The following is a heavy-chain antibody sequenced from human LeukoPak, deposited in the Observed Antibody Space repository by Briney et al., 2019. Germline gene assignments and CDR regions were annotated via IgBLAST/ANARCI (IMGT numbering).Heavy chain of an antibody. D-gene: IGHD2-8*01. Sequence: GGSLRLSCAASGFTFSSHAMSWARQAPGRGLEWVSVMSASGGTTDYADSVKGRFTISRDNSKNTLYLQMNSLRAEDTAVYYCAKGPLILGFDYWGQGTLVTVSS. CDR2: MSASGGTT. V-gene: IGHV3-23*01. J-gene: IGHJ4*02. CDR3: AKGPLILGFDY. CDR1: GFTFSSHA.